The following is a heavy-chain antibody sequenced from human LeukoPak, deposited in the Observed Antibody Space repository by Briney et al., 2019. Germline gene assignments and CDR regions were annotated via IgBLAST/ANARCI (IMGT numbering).Heavy chain of an antibody. Sequence: GGSLRLSCAASGFTFSSYAMRWVRQAPGKGLEWVSAISGSGGSTYYADSVKGRFIISRDNSKNTLYLQMNSLRAEDTAVYYCAKAQQWLVGYYFDYWGQGTLVTVSS. CDR2: ISGSGGST. CDR1: GFTFSSYA. J-gene: IGHJ4*02. V-gene: IGHV3-23*01. D-gene: IGHD6-19*01. CDR3: AKAQQWLVGYYFDY.